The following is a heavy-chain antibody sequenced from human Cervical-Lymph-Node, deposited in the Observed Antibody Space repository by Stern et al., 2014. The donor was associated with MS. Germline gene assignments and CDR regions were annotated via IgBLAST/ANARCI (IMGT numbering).Heavy chain of an antibody. V-gene: IGHV3-11*01. J-gene: IGHJ4*02. CDR2: ISSIGHHI. CDR3: ARADGSSDDY. CDR1: GFSFRNYY. D-gene: IGHD3-10*01. Sequence: VQLVESGGGLVKPGGSLSLSCAASGFSFRNYYMSWIRQAPGKGMEWVSYISSIGHHIDYADSVKGRYAISRDNAKNSLYLQMNSLRADDTAVYYCARADGSSDDYWGQGTLVTVSS.